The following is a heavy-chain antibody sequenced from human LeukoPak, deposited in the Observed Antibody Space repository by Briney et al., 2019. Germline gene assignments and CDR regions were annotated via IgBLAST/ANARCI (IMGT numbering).Heavy chain of an antibody. D-gene: IGHD6-25*01. Sequence: ASVKVSCKASGYTFTSYDINWVRQAPGQGLEWMGWISPYNGNTNYAQKLQGRLTMTTDTSTSTAYMELRSLRSDDTAMYFCARNRQRLEIYSMDVWGKGTTVAISS. CDR3: ARNRQRLEIYSMDV. CDR1: GYTFTSYD. V-gene: IGHV1-18*01. CDR2: ISPYNGNT. J-gene: IGHJ6*03.